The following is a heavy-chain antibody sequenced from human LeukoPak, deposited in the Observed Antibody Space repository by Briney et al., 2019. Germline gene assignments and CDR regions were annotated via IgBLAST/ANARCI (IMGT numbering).Heavy chain of an antibody. CDR1: GFTFSSTW. Sequence: GGSPRLSCAASGFTFSSTWMHWVRQAPGKGLVCVSRIKSDGISTIYADSVKGRFIISRDNAKNTLYLQMNSLRAEDSAVCYCVRDRYYTMDVWGKGTTVSVSS. CDR2: IKSDGIST. CDR3: VRDRYYTMDV. J-gene: IGHJ6*03. V-gene: IGHV3-74*01.